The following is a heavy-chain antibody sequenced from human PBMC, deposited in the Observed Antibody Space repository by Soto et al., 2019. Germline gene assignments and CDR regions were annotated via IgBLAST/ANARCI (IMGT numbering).Heavy chain of an antibody. CDR2: TSYDGNNK. CDR3: AKGGVSARDFDY. D-gene: IGHD2-8*01. Sequence: GGSLRLSCTGSGFTFGNYGMHWVRQAPGKGLEWVASTSYDGNNKYYADSLKGRFTISRDNSKKMVYLQMTSLGPEDTAVYYCAKGGVSARDFDYWGRGALVTVSS. J-gene: IGHJ4*02. V-gene: IGHV3-30*18. CDR1: GFTFGNYG.